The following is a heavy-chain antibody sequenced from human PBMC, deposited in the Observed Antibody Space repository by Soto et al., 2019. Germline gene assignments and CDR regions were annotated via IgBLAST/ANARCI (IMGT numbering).Heavy chain of an antibody. Sequence: QVQLQESGPGLVKPSETLSLTCTVSGGSISSYYWSWIRQPPGKGLEWIGYIYYSGSTNYNPSLKSRVTISVDTSKNQFSLKLSSVTAADTAVYYCARGNGDIVVVPAAIGFDYWGQGTLVTVSS. CDR2: IYYSGST. CDR3: ARGNGDIVVVPAAIGFDY. CDR1: GGSISSYY. J-gene: IGHJ4*02. D-gene: IGHD2-2*02. V-gene: IGHV4-59*01.